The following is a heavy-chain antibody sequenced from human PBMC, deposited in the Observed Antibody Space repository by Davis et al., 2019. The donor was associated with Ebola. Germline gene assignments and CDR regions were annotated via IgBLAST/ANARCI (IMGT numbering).Heavy chain of an antibody. D-gene: IGHD1-26*01. J-gene: IGHJ4*02. Sequence: GGSLRLSCAASGFTFSSYAMTWVRQAPGKGLEWVSTLSGNGDSAYYADFVKGRFTISRDNSKNTLYLQMNSLRADDTAVYYCARCRSGIYSAVDYWGQGTLVTVSS. CDR3: ARCRSGIYSAVDY. CDR1: GFTFSSYA. V-gene: IGHV3-23*01. CDR2: LSGNGDSA.